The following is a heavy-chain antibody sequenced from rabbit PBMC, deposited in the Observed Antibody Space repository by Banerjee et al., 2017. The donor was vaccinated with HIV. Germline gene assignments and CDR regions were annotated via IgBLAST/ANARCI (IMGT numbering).Heavy chain of an antibody. V-gene: IGHV1S45*01. CDR1: GFSFSSSYY. Sequence: QEQLVESGGGLVQPEGSLTLTCTASGFSFSSSYYMCWVRQAPGKGLEWTACVDGGSSHITYYANWAKGRFTISKTSSTTVTLQMTSLTAADTATYFCARSASASGRGWDLWGQGTLVTVS. CDR3: ARSASASGRGWDL. D-gene: IGHD1-1*01. J-gene: IGHJ3*01. CDR2: VDGGSSHIT.